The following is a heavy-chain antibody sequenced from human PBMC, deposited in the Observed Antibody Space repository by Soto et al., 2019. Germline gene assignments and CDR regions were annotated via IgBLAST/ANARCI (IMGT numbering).Heavy chain of an antibody. V-gene: IGHV4-34*01. CDR2: INHSGST. Sequence: SETLSLTCAVYGGSFSGYYWSWMRQPPGKGLEWIGEINHSGSTNYNPSLKSRVTISVDTSKNQFSLKLSSVTAADTAVYYCARGGQYSSGCDYWGQGTLVTVSS. J-gene: IGHJ4*02. CDR1: GGSFSGYY. CDR3: ARGGQYSSGCDY. D-gene: IGHD6-19*01.